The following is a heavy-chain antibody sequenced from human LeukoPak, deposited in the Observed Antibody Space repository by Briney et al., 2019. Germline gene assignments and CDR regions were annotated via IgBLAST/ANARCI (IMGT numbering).Heavy chain of an antibody. J-gene: IGHJ4*02. D-gene: IGHD5-18*01. CDR1: GFTFDEYG. V-gene: IGHV3-20*04. CDR2: INWNGGRT. CDR3: AKRIQSAMATGY. Sequence: GGSLRLSCAASGFTFDEYGMSWVRQAPGKGLEWVSGINWNGGRTGYADSVKGRFTISRDNAKNSLYLQMNSLRAEDTAVYYCAKRIQSAMATGYWGQGTLVTVSS.